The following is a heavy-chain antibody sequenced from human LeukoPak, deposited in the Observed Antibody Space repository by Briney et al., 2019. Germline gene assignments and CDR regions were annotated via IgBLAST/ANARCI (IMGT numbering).Heavy chain of an antibody. CDR3: ARRVLTRKWFDP. J-gene: IGHJ5*02. CDR1: GGSFSGYY. Sequence: SETLSLTCAVYGGSFSGYYWSWIRQPPGKGLERIGEINHSGSTNYNPSLKSRVTISVDTSKNQFSLKLSSVTAADTAVYYCARRVLTRKWFDPWGQGTLVTVSS. V-gene: IGHV4-34*01. CDR2: INHSGST. D-gene: IGHD3-9*01.